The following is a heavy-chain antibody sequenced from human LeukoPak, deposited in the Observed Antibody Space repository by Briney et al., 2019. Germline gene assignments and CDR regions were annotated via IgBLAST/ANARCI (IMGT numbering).Heavy chain of an antibody. J-gene: IGHJ1*01. CDR1: GFTFNDYA. Sequence: PGGSLRLSCAASGFTFNDYAMHWVRQAPGKGLEWVSLISWDSGNTYYADSVKGRFTISRGNSKNSLSLQMNSLRAEDTALYYCAKGPGAAVGKRYIQHWGQGTLVTVSS. V-gene: IGHV3-43D*03. CDR3: AKGPGAAVGKRYIQH. CDR2: ISWDSGNT. D-gene: IGHD6-13*01.